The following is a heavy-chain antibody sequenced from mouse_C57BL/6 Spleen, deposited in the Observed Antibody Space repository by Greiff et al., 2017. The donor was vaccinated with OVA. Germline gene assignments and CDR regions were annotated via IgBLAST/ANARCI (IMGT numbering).Heavy chain of an antibody. D-gene: IGHD2-4*01. CDR3: TRDLGLRPGLAY. V-gene: IGHV5-9-1*02. J-gene: IGHJ3*01. CDR1: GFTFSSYA. CDR2: ISSGGDYI. Sequence: EVHLVESGEGLVKPGGSLKLSCAASGFTFSSYAMSWVRQTPEKRLEWVAYISSGGDYIYYADTVKGRFTISRDNARNTLYLQMSSLKSEDTAMYYYTRDLGLRPGLAYWGQGTLVTVSA.